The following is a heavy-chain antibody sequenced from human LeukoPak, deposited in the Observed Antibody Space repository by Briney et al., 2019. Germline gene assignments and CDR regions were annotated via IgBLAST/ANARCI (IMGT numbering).Heavy chain of an antibody. J-gene: IGHJ5*02. CDR1: GGSILDSTYY. CDR2: IFYTGNT. CDR3: ARQSSGYYYGWFDP. V-gene: IGHV4-39*01. D-gene: IGHD3-22*01. Sequence: SETLSLTCTVSGGSILDSTYYWAWIRQPPGKGLEWIATIFYTGNTHYNPSLKSRVTMSVDTVKSQFSLNLNSVTAADTAVYYCARQSSGYYYGWFDPWGQGTLVTVSS.